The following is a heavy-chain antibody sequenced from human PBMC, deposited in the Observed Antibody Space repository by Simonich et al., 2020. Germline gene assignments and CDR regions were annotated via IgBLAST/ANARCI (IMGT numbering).Heavy chain of an antibody. J-gene: IGHJ4*02. CDR1: GYTFTSYG. Sequence: QVQLVQSGAEVKKPGASVKVSCKASGYTFTSYGISWVRQAPGQGLEWMGWLSAYKGNTTYAQKLHGRVTMTTDTTASTAYMELRSLRSDDTAVYYCARASRGTWWYYYFDYWGQGTLVTVSS. CDR2: LSAYKGNT. CDR3: ARASRGTWWYYYFDY. V-gene: IGHV1-18*01. D-gene: IGHD2-15*01.